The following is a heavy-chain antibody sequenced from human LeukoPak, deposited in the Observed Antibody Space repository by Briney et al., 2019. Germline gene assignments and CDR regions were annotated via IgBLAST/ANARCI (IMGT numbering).Heavy chain of an antibody. V-gene: IGHV4-39*01. CDR1: GGSISSSSYY. J-gene: IGHJ4*02. Sequence: KPSETLSLTCTVSGGSISSSSYYWGWIRQPPGKGLEWIGSIYYSGSTYYNPSLKSRVTISVDTSKNQFSLKLSSVTAADTAVYYCARLPTGYSSSWYWRGYWGQGTLVTVSS. CDR3: ARLPTGYSSSWYWRGY. D-gene: IGHD6-13*01. CDR2: IYYSGST.